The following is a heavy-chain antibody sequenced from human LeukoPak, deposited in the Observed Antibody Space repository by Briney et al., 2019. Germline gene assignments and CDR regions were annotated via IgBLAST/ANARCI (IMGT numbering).Heavy chain of an antibody. Sequence: ASVKVSCKTSGYTFPSYYIHWVRQAPGQGVEWMARINPSAGDTNYAPKFQGRVTLTRDTSTATVYMELSSLNSKDTAVYYCARDTGWDFISSVDYWGQGTLVTVSS. D-gene: IGHD3-22*01. CDR3: ARDTGWDFISSVDY. CDR1: GYTFPSYY. V-gene: IGHV1-46*03. J-gene: IGHJ4*02. CDR2: INPSAGDT.